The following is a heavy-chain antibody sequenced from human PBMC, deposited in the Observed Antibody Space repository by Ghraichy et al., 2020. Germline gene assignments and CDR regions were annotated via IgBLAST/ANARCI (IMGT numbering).Heavy chain of an antibody. D-gene: IGHD6-19*01. CDR3: ARSGRSPPHFDF. Sequence: GGSLRLSCEASGFTISGYYIYWIRQAPGKGLDWVSYISGSSSYTDYADSVKGRFSISRDNGRKSVYLQMNSLRVEDTAVYFCARSGRSPPHFDFWGQGTLVTVSS. CDR1: GFTISGYY. J-gene: IGHJ4*02. V-gene: IGHV3-11*06. CDR2: ISGSSSYT.